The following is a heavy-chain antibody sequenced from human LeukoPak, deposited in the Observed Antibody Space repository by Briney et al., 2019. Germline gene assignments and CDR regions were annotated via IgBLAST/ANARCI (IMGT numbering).Heavy chain of an antibody. CDR2: FSIVGAGT. Sequence: GGSLRLSCAASGFTFSSHTLTWVRQAPGKGLEWVSGFSIVGAGTYYADSVKGRFTISRDNAKNSPYLQMNSLRAEDTAVYYCARDHRVGYCSSTSCTFDYWGQGTLVTVSS. CDR3: ARDHRVGYCSSTSCTFDY. CDR1: GFTFSSHT. J-gene: IGHJ4*02. V-gene: IGHV3-21*01. D-gene: IGHD2-2*01.